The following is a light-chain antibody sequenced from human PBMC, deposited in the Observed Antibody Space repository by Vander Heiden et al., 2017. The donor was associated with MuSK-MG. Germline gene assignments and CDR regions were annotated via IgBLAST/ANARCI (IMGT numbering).Light chain of an antibody. CDR1: QSISTW. CDR2: KAS. V-gene: IGKV1-5*03. CDR3: QQENSDSRT. J-gene: IGKJ1*01. Sequence: DFPMTQTPTTLSASVGDRVTITCRASQSISTWLAWYQQKPGKAPKVLIYKASILKSGVPSRFSCCGSGTEFTLTISSLQPEDFATYFSQQENSDSRTFGQGTKVEIK.